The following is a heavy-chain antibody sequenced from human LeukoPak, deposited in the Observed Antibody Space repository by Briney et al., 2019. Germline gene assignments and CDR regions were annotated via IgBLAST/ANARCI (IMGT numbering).Heavy chain of an antibody. V-gene: IGHV1-69*04. CDR1: GGTFSSHA. Sequence: ASVKVSCKASGGTFSSHAMNWVRQAPGQGLEWMGGVIPILDITDYAQKFQGRLTITADKSTGTGYMELSSLRSEDSAVYYCAVLSDGAYCGGDCFYLDSWGQGTLVAVSS. CDR2: VIPILDIT. CDR3: AVLSDGAYCGGDCFYLDS. D-gene: IGHD2-21*02. J-gene: IGHJ5*01.